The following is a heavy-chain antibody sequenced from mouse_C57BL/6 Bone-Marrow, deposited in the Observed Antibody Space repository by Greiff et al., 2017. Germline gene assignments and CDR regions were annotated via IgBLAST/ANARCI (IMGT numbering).Heavy chain of an antibody. CDR1: GFTFSSYA. D-gene: IGHD1-1*01. CDR2: ISSGGDYI. V-gene: IGHV5-9-1*02. Sequence: EVKLVESGEGLVKPGGSLKLSCAASGFTFSSYAMSWVRQTPEKRLEWVAYISSGGDYIYYADTVKGRFTISRDNARNTLYLQMSSLKSEDTAMYYCTRLLRYPYWYFDVWGTGTTVTVSS. J-gene: IGHJ1*03. CDR3: TRLLRYPYWYFDV.